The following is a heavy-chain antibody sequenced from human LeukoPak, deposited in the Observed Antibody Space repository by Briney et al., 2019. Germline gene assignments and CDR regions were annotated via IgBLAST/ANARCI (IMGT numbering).Heavy chain of an antibody. J-gene: IGHJ4*02. CDR2: IYHSGST. V-gene: IGHV4-38-2*01. CDR1: GYSISSGYY. Sequence: SETLSLTCAVSGYSISSGYYWGWIRQPPGKGLEWIGSIYHSGSTYYNPSLKSRVTISVDTSKNQFSLKLSSVTAADTAVYCCARVVPAATEDCYFDYWGQGTLVTVSS. D-gene: IGHD2-2*01. CDR3: ARVVPAATEDCYFDY.